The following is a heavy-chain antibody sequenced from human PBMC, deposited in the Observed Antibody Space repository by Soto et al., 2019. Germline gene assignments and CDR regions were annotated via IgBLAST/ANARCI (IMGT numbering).Heavy chain of an antibody. D-gene: IGHD2-8*01. CDR3: AREYEKDGLDA. CDR2: AGLDARRE. Sequence: GGSLRLSCAASGSTFSSYGIHWVRKAPCKGQELVAIAGLDARRETYTDSVQGRFTISRDNSKNTVDLQMIYLRADDRAVYYCAREYEKDGLDAWGQGTTVTVSS. J-gene: IGHJ6*02. V-gene: IGHV3-30*02. CDR1: GSTFSSYG.